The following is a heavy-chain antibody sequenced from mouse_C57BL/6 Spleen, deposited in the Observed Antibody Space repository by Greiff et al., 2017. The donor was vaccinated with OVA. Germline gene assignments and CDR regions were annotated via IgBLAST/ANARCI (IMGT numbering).Heavy chain of an antibody. CDR2: IYPRSGNT. J-gene: IGHJ1*03. CDR3: ARGGSYYYGSSSYWYFDV. Sequence: QVQLQQSGAELARPGASVKLSCKASGYTFTSYGISWVKQRTGQGLEWIGEIYPRSGNTYYNEKFKGKATLTADKSSSTAYMELRSLTSEDSAVYFCARGGSYYYGSSSYWYFDVWGTGTTVTVSS. V-gene: IGHV1-81*01. D-gene: IGHD1-1*01. CDR1: GYTFTSYG.